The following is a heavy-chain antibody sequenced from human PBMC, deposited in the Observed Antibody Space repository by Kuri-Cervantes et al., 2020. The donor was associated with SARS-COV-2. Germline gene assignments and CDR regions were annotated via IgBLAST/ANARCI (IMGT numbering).Heavy chain of an antibody. CDR1: GFTFSSYA. V-gene: IGHV3-23*01. Sequence: GESLKISCAASGFTFSSYAMSWVRQAPGKGLEWVSAISGSGGSTYYAYPVKGRFTISRDNSKNTLYLQMNSRRAEDTAVYYCAEAPFWFAGVSPWGQGTLVTVSS. CDR2: ISGSGGST. CDR3: AEAPFWFAGVSP. J-gene: IGHJ5*02. D-gene: IGHD3-3*01.